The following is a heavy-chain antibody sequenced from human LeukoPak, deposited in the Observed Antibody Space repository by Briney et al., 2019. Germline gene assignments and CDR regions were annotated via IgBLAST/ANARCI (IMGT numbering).Heavy chain of an antibody. Sequence: ASVKVSCKASGYTLTSYYMNWVRQAPGQGLEWMGIINPSGGRTTYAQKFKGRVTMTRDMSTSTVYLELSSLRSEDTAVYYCARDPVVVTAAYYYYGMDVWGQGTTVTVSS. CDR3: ARDPVVVTAAYYYYGMDV. V-gene: IGHV1-46*01. J-gene: IGHJ6*02. CDR1: GYTLTSYY. CDR2: INPSGGRT. D-gene: IGHD2-21*02.